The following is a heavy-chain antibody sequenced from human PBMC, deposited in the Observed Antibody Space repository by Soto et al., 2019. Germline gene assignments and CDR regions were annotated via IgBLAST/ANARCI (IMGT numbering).Heavy chain of an antibody. D-gene: IGHD2-2*01. CDR2: INHSGST. CDR1: GGSFSGYY. V-gene: IGHV4-34*01. CDR3: ARGGYCSSTSCHGDY. Sequence: ASETLSLTCAVYGGSFSGYYWSWIRQPPGKGLEWIGEINHSGSTNYNPSLKSRVTISVDTSKNQFSLKLSSVTAADTAVYYCARGGYCSSTSCHGDYWGQGTLVTVSS. J-gene: IGHJ4*02.